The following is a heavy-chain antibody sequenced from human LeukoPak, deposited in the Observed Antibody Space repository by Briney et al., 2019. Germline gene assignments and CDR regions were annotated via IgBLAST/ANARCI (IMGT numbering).Heavy chain of an antibody. D-gene: IGHD3-3*01. CDR3: ARDQGAYDFWSGYYGLTNWFDP. J-gene: IGHJ5*02. Sequence: GGSLRLSCAASGFTFTTYWMHWVRQAPGKGLEWVSYISSSSSYTNYADSVKGRFTISRDNAKNSLYLQMNSLRAEDTAVYYCARDQGAYDFWSGYYGLTNWFDPWGQGTLVTVSS. CDR2: ISSSSSYT. V-gene: IGHV3-11*06. CDR1: GFTFTTYW.